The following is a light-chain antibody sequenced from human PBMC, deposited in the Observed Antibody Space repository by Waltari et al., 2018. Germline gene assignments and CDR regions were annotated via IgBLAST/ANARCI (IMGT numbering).Light chain of an antibody. V-gene: IGKV4-1*01. CDR3: QQYYSTPRT. J-gene: IGKJ1*01. Sequence: DIVMTQSPDSLAGSLGERATSNCKSSQSVLYSSNNKNYLAWYQQKPGQPPKLLIYWASTRQSGVPDRFSGSGSWTDFTLTISSLQAEDVAVYYCQQYYSTPRTFGQGTKVEIK. CDR1: QSVLYSSNNKNY. CDR2: WAS.